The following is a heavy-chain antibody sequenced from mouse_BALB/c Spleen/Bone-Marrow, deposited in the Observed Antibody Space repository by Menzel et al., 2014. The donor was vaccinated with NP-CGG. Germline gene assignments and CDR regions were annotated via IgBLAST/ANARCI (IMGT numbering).Heavy chain of an antibody. CDR1: GYTFTSYW. J-gene: IGHJ4*01. Sequence: QVQLQQSGAELVRPGASVKLSCKASGYTFTSYWINWVKQRPGQGLGWIGNIYPSDSYTNYNQKFKDKATLTVDKSLSTAYMQLSSPTSEDSAVYYCTRLYGSTYVAYGMDYWGQGTSVTASS. CDR2: IYPSDSYT. CDR3: TRLYGSTYVAYGMDY. V-gene: IGHV1-69*02. D-gene: IGHD1-1*01.